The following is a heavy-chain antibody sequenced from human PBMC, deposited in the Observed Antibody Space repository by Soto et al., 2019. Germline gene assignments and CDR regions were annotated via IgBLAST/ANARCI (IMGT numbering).Heavy chain of an antibody. D-gene: IGHD6-13*01. V-gene: IGHV3-30*18. Sequence: QVQLVESGGGVVQPGRSLRLSCAASGFTFSSYGMHWVRQAPGKGLEWVAVISYDGSNKYYADSVKGRFTISRDNSKNTLYLQMNSLRAEDTAVYYCAKDGSSYSSSWYWLYYYYGMDVWGQGTTVTVSS. CDR2: ISYDGSNK. CDR3: AKDGSSYSSSWYWLYYYYGMDV. J-gene: IGHJ6*02. CDR1: GFTFSSYG.